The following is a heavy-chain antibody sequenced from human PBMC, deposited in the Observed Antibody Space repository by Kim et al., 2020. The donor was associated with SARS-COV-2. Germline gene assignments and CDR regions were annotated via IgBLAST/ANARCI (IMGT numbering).Heavy chain of an antibody. V-gene: IGHV1-8*01. J-gene: IGHJ6*02. CDR1: GYTFTSYD. Sequence: ASVKVSCKASGYTFTSYDINWVRQATGQGLEWMGWMNPNSGNTGYAQKFQGRVTMTRNTSISTAYMELSSLRSEDTAVYYCARDRWELLPCYYYGMDVWGQGTTVTVSS. D-gene: IGHD1-26*01. CDR3: ARDRWELLPCYYYGMDV. CDR2: MNPNSGNT.